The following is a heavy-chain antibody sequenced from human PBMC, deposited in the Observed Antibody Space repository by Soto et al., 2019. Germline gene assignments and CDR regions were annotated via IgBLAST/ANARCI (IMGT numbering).Heavy chain of an antibody. V-gene: IGHV4-34*01. CDR1: GGSFSGYY. CDR2: INHSGSA. CDR3: ARAGLRITMVRGVILNDEFDY. Sequence: SETLSLTCAVYGGSFSGYYWSWIRQPPGKGLEWIGEINHSGSANYNPSLKSRVTISVDTSKNQFSLKLSSVTAAATAVYYCARAGLRITMVRGVILNDEFDYWGQGTLVTVSS. J-gene: IGHJ4*02. D-gene: IGHD3-10*01.